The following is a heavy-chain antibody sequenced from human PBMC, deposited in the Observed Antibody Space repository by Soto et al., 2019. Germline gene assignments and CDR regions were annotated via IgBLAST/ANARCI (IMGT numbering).Heavy chain of an antibody. D-gene: IGHD1-1*01. CDR1: GFTFSSYE. CDR3: TREAPRIGMDY. Sequence: GGSLRLSCAVSGFTFSSYEMNWVRQAPGKGLEWVSYIGSSGFTIHYADSVKGRFTISRDNAKNSLYLQMNSLRVEDTAVYYCTREAPRIGMDYWGQGTLVTVYS. J-gene: IGHJ4*02. CDR2: IGSSGFTI. V-gene: IGHV3-48*03.